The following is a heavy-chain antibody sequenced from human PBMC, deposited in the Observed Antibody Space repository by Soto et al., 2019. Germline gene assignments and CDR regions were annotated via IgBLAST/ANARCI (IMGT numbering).Heavy chain of an antibody. CDR3: EREGKIAVAGTPGPYYYYGMDV. V-gene: IGHV1-2*04. D-gene: IGHD6-19*01. CDR2: INPNSGGT. CDR1: GYTFTGYY. Sequence: ASVKVSCKASGYTFTGYYMHWVRQAPGQGLEWMGWINPNSGGTNYAQKFQGWVTMTRDTSISTAYMELSRLRSDDTAVYYCEREGKIAVAGTPGPYYYYGMDVWGQGTTVTVSS. J-gene: IGHJ6*02.